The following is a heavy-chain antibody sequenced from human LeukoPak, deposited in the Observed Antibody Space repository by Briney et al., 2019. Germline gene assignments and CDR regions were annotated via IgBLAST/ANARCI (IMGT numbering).Heavy chain of an antibody. CDR2: IYYSGST. CDR3: ARVVYRHYYDSSGYVQPGSYYYYGMDV. J-gene: IGHJ6*02. D-gene: IGHD3-22*01. V-gene: IGHV4-59*01. Sequence: PSETLSLTCTVSGGSISSYYWSWIRQPPGKGLEWIGYIYYSGSTNYNPSLKSRVTISVDTSKNQFSLKLSSVTAADTAVYYCARVVYRHYYDSSGYVQPGSYYYYGMDVWGQGTTVTVSS. CDR1: GGSISSYY.